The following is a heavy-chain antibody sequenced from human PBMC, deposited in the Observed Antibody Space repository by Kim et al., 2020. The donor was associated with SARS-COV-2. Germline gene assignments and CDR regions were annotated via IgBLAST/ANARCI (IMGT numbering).Heavy chain of an antibody. D-gene: IGHD3-10*01. CDR3: ARRSSASGPYDY. V-gene: IGHV1-3*01. Sequence: ASVKVSCKASGYTFSSVDLYWLRQAPGQRLEWMGRINAGKGNTEYSQKFQGRVTISRDTSARTAYMELSSLTSEDTAMYYCARRSSASGPYDYWGQGTLVTVSS. CDR2: INAGKGNT. J-gene: IGHJ4*02. CDR1: GYTFSSVD.